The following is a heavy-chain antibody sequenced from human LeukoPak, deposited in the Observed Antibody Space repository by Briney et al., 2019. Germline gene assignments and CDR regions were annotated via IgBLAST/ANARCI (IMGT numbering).Heavy chain of an antibody. CDR3: ARVRMVVAATSFNYHYGMDV. V-gene: IGHV3-30*04. D-gene: IGHD2-15*01. CDR2: ISYDGSNK. J-gene: IGHJ6*02. Sequence: QSGRSLRLSCAASGFTFSSYAMHWVRQAPGKGLEWVAVISYDGSNKYYADSVKGRFTISRDNSKNTLYLQMNSLRAEDTAVYYCARVRMVVAATSFNYHYGMDVWGQGTSVTVSS. CDR1: GFTFSSYA.